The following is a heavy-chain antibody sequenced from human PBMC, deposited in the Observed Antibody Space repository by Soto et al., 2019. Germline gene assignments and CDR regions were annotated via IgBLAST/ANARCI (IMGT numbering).Heavy chain of an antibody. D-gene: IGHD2-15*01. CDR2: IKQDRSEK. CDR3: AGRYCSGGSCYFDFDY. J-gene: IGHJ4*02. Sequence: GGSLRLSCAASGFTFSSYWMSWVRQAPGKGLNWLANIKQDRSEKYYVDSVKGRFTISRDNAKFSLYLQMNSLRAEDTAVYYCAGRYCSGGSCYFDFDYWGQGT. CDR1: GFTFSSYW. V-gene: IGHV3-7*01.